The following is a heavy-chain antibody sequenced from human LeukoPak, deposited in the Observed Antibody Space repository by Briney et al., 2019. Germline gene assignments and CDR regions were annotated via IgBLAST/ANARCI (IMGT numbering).Heavy chain of an antibody. CDR2: IYHSGST. D-gene: IGHD2-2*01. V-gene: IGHV4-38-2*02. CDR3: ATYIVVVREDYYYYMDV. J-gene: IGHJ6*03. CDR1: GYSISSGYY. Sequence: PSETLSLTCTVSGYSISSGYYWGWIRPPPGKGLEWIGSIYHSGSTYYNPSLKSRVTISVDTSKNQFSLKLSSVTAADTAVYYCATYIVVVREDYYYYMDVWGKGTTVTVSS.